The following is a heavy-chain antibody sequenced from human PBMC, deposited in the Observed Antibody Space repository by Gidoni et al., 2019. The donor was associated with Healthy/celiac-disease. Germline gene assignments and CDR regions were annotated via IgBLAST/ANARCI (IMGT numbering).Heavy chain of an antibody. CDR3: ARGTCGGDCLAAFDP. J-gene: IGHJ5*02. CDR2: IIPIFGTA. Sequence: QVQLVQSGAEVKKPGSSVKVSCKASGGTFSSYAISWVRQAPGQGLEWMGGIIPIFGTANSAPTFQGRVTITADESTSTAYMELSSLRSEDTAVYYCARGTCGGDCLAAFDPWGQGTLVTVSS. CDR1: GGTFSSYA. D-gene: IGHD2-21*01. V-gene: IGHV1-69*01.